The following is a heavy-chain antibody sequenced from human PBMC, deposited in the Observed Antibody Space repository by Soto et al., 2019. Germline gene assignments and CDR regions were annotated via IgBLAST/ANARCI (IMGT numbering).Heavy chain of an antibody. V-gene: IGHV4-61*01. Sequence: SETLSLTCTVSGGSITYINNHYCSWFRLPPGKGLEWIGYIYDGDSANYNPSLKSRVTISVDTSKKQFSLRLSSVTAADTAVYYCARAFYDTTGYSLAPWGQGTLVTVSS. CDR2: IYDGDSA. CDR1: GGSITYINNHY. CDR3: ARAFYDTTGYSLAP. D-gene: IGHD3-22*01. J-gene: IGHJ5*02.